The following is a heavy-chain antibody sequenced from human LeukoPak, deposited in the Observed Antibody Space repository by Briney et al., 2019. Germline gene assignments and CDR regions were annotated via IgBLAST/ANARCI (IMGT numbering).Heavy chain of an antibody. CDR3: VRDRGHSGCHDY. CDR2: ISSSSGYT. J-gene: IGHJ4*02. V-gene: IGHV3-11*06. Sequence: GSLRLSCAASGFSFSDYYMRWIRPAPGKGLEYLSYISSSSGYTNYADSVKGRFTISRDNAKNSLYLQMNSLRAEDTAVYYCVRDRGHSGCHDYWGPGTLVTVSS. D-gene: IGHD5-12*01. CDR1: GFSFSDYY.